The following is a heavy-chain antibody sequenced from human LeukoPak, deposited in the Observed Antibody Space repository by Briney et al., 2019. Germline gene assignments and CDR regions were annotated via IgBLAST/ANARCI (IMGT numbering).Heavy chain of an antibody. CDR1: GFTFSSYW. D-gene: IGHD6-6*01. J-gene: IGHJ4*02. V-gene: IGHV3-7*01. CDR3: ARDRMAARYFDY. CDR2: IKQDGSEK. Sequence: GGSLRLSCVASGFTFSSYWMGWVRQAPGKGLEWVANIKQDGSEKYYVDSVKGRFTISRDNAKNSQYLQMNSLRAEDTAVYYCARDRMAARYFDYWGQGTLVTVSS.